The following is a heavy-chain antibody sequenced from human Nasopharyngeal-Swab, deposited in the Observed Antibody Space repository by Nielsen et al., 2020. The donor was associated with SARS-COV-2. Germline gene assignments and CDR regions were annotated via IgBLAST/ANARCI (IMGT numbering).Heavy chain of an antibody. CDR2: ISAYNGST. CDR1: GYTFYRYG. V-gene: IGHV1-18*04. CDR3: ARASAQTAKYFPH. J-gene: IGHJ1*01. Sequence: ASVKVSCKASGYTFYRYGVTWVRKAPGQGLEWMGWISAYNGSTKYEQKFQGRVTMTTDTSTETAYMELTSLRSDDTAVYYCARASAQTAKYFPHWGQGTLVTVSS.